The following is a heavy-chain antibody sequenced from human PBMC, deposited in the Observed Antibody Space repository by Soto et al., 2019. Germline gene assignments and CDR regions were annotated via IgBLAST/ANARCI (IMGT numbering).Heavy chain of an antibody. CDR3: AADSYCAGDCYLDS. Sequence: SVKVSCKASGFTFPNSAVQWVRQARGQRLEWIGWIVVASGRTNYAQKFQERVTITRDMSTSTAYMELTSLRSEDTAVYYCAADSYCAGDCYLDSWGQGTQVTSPQ. D-gene: IGHD2-21*02. CDR2: IVVASGRT. V-gene: IGHV1-58*01. J-gene: IGHJ4*02. CDR1: GFTFPNSA.